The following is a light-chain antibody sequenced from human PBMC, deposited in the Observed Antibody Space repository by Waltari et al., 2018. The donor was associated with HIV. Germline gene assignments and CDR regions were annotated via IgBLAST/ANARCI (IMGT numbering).Light chain of an antibody. CDR1: SSAVGAYNF. CDR2: EVT. Sequence: QSALTQPASVSGSLGQSITISCTGTSSAVGAYNFVSWYQHHPGKAPKLLISEVTARPSGVSSRFSGSKSGSTASLTISGLQAEDEADYYCSSYSSRGNSFSNRDTLVVFGGGTKLTVL. J-gene: IGLJ2*01. CDR3: SSYSSRGNSFSNRDTLVV. V-gene: IGLV2-14*01.